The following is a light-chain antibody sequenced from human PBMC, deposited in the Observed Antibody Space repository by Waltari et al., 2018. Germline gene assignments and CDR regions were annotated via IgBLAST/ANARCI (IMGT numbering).Light chain of an antibody. CDR3: QQRNNWPLS. Sequence: IALTQSPATLSLSPGERATLPCRANKSVSVYLTWYQHKPSQAPRLLIYDTSNRASGIPARFSGSWSETDFTLTISSLEPEDFAVYYCQQRNNWPLSFGGGTKVEIK. V-gene: IGKV3-11*01. J-gene: IGKJ4*01. CDR1: KSVSVY. CDR2: DTS.